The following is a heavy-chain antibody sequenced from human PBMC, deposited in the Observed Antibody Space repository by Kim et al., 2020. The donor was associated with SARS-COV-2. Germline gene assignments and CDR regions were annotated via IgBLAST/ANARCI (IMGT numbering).Heavy chain of an antibody. D-gene: IGHD3-10*01. J-gene: IGHJ3*01. CDR2: ISNDGSKE. CDR1: GFTFRMYG. CDR3: AKVYGSGSYIYDAFDV. Sequence: GGSLRLSCEAFGFTFRMYGMHWVRQAPGEGLEWVAAISNDGSKEYYADSVKGRVTISRVSSKNTVYLQMNSLRPEDTALYYCAKVYGSGSYIYDAFDVWG. V-gene: IGHV3-30*18.